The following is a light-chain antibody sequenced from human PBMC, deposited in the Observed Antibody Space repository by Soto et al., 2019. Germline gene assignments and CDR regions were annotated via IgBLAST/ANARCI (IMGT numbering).Light chain of an antibody. Sequence: IQMTQSPSTLSGSVGDRVTITCRASQGIRNDLGWYQQKPGKAPKLLIYAASSLQSGVPPRFSGSGSGTDFTLTISSLQPEDFATYYCLQDYNYPYTFGQGTKVDIK. V-gene: IGKV1-6*01. CDR2: AAS. CDR3: LQDYNYPYT. CDR1: QGIRND. J-gene: IGKJ2*01.